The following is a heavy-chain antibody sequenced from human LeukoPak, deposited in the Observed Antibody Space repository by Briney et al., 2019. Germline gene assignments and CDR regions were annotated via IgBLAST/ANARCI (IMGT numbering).Heavy chain of an antibody. V-gene: IGHV3-30*02. J-gene: IGHJ5*02. CDR2: IRYDGSNK. CDR1: GFTFSSYG. D-gene: IGHD2-2*01. CDR3: ARGSPFSVVVPP. Sequence: PGGSLRLSCAASGFTFSSYGMHWVRQAPGKGLEWVAFIRYDGSNKYYADSVKGRFTISRDNSKNTLYLQMNSLRAEDTAVYYCARGSPFSVVVPPWGQGTLVTVSS.